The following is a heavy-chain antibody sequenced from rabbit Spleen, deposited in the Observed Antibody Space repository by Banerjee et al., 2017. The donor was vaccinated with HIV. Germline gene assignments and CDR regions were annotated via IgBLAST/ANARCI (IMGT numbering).Heavy chain of an antibody. CDR3: ARDSGTSFSTSGMDL. CDR1: GFSFSYRYY. V-gene: IGHV1S40*01. Sequence: QSLEESGGDLVKPGASLTLTCTASGFSFSYRYYMCWVRQAPGKGLEWIACIEGGSSSFTYFASWAKGRFTISKASSTTVTLQMTSLTAADTATYFCARDSGTSFSTSGMDLWGPGTLVSVS. CDR2: IEGGSSSFT. J-gene: IGHJ6*01. D-gene: IGHD8-1*01.